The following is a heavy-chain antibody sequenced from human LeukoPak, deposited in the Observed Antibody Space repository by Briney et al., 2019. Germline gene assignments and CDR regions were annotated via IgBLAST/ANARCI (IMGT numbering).Heavy chain of an antibody. J-gene: IGHJ4*02. CDR1: GGSISSYY. V-gene: IGHV4-4*07. Sequence: PSETLSLTCTVSGGSISSYYWSWIRQPAGKGLEWIGRIYTSGSTNYNPSLKSRVTISVDTSKNQFSLKLSSVTAADTAVYYCARGRRPRGIVVVTAISYFDYWGQGTLVTVSS. CDR2: IYTSGST. D-gene: IGHD2-21*02. CDR3: ARGRRPRGIVVVTAISYFDY.